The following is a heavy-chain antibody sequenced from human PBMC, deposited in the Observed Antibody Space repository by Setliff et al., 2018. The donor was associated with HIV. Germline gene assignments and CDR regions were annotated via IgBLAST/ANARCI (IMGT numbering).Heavy chain of an antibody. CDR1: RGTFSSYA. CDR2: IIPVFGTT. D-gene: IGHD6-19*01. CDR3: ARVPYRSAWFSGGHDAFDI. Sequence: SVKVSCKTSRGTFSSYAVSWVRQGPGQGLEWMGGIIPVFGTTKYAQKFQGRVIITADESSTTAYMELSGLRSDDTAVYFCARVPYRSAWFSGGHDAFDIWGQGTMVTVSS. V-gene: IGHV1-69*13. J-gene: IGHJ3*02.